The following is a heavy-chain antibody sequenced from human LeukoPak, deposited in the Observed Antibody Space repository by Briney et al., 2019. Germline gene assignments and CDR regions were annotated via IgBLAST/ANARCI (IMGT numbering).Heavy chain of an antibody. D-gene: IGHD3-10*01. J-gene: IGHJ4*02. CDR2: INHSGST. Sequence: GSLRLSCAASGFTFTNYAMSWVRQPPGKGLEWIGEINHSGSTNYNPSLKSRVTISVDTSKNQFSLKLTSVTAADTAVYYCTRGDPYGTGANGVLNVYWGRGTLLTVSS. V-gene: IGHV4-34*01. CDR1: GFTFTNYA. CDR3: TRGDPYGTGANGVLNVY.